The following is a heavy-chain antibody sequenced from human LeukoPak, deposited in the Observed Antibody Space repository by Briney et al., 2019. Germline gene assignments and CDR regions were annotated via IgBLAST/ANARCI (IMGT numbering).Heavy chain of an antibody. Sequence: SVKVSCKASGFTFTGPAMQWVRQPLGQRLGWIGWIVVGSGNTKYAQKFQERVTITRDMSTGTAYMELSSLRSDDTAVYYCAANTPRVVREDAFDIWGQGTMLTVSS. V-gene: IGHV1-58*02. J-gene: IGHJ3*02. CDR1: GFTFTGPA. D-gene: IGHD2-21*01. CDR3: AANTPRVVREDAFDI. CDR2: IVVGSGNT.